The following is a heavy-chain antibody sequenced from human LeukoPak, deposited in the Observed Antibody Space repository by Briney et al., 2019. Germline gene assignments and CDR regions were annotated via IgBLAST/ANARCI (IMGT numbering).Heavy chain of an antibody. CDR2: ISSTSSYI. CDR3: AKEKYQLLYCYFDY. Sequence: GGSLRLSCAASGFTFNTYSMDWVRQAPGMGLEWVSSISSTSSYIYYADSVKGRFTISRDNSKNTLYLQMNSLRAEDTAVYYCAKEKYQLLYCYFDYWGQGTLVTVSS. J-gene: IGHJ4*02. V-gene: IGHV3-21*04. CDR1: GFTFNTYS. D-gene: IGHD2-2*02.